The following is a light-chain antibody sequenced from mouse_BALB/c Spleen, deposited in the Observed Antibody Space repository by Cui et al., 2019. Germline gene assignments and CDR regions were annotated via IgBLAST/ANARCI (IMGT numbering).Light chain of an antibody. CDR2: WAS. CDR3: QQFNNYPPSLT. CDR1: QDVGTA. V-gene: IGKV6-23*01. Sequence: DIVMTQSHKFMSTSVGDRVSITCKASQDVGTAVAWYQQKPGQSPKLLIYWASTSHTGVPDRFTGSGSGTDFTLTISNVQSEDLADYFCQQFNNYPPSLTFGAGTKLELK. J-gene: IGKJ5*01.